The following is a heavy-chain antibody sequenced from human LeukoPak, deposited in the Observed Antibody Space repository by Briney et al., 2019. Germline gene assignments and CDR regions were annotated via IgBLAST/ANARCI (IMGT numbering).Heavy chain of an antibody. CDR1: GYTFTSYG. D-gene: IGHD3-22*01. CDR3: ARDLAPYYYDSSGYYYVY. CDR2: ISAYNGNT. J-gene: IGHJ4*02. Sequence: ASVKVSCKASGYTFTSYGISWVRQAPGQGLEWMGWISAYNGNTNYAQKLQGRVTMTTDTSTSTAYMELRSLRSDDTAVYYCARDLAPYYYDSSGYYYVYWGQGTLVTVSS. V-gene: IGHV1-18*01.